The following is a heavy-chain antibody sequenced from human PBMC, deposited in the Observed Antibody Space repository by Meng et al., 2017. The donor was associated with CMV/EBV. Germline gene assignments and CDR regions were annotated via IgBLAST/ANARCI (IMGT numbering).Heavy chain of an antibody. CDR1: GGSFRSSSYY. CDR2: IYYSGST. V-gene: IGHV4-39*07. J-gene: IGHJ5*02. D-gene: IGHD5-12*01. CDR3: ARDLSLVATITPNWFDP. Sequence: RLKESGPGLGNALETLSLTCTVSGGSFRSSSYYWGWSSQPPGKGLEWIGSIYYSGSTYYNQSLKSRVTISVDTSKNQFSLKLSSVTAADTAVYYCARDLSLVATITPNWFDPWGQGTLVTVSS.